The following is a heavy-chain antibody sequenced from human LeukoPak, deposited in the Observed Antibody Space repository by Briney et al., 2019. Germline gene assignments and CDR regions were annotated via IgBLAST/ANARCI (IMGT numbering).Heavy chain of an antibody. Sequence: ASVKVSYKASGYTFTSYGISWVRQAPGQGLEWMGWISAYNGNTNYAQKLQGRVTMTTDTSTSTAYMELRSLRSDDTAVYYCARVPMITFGGVIVMSYWGQGTLVTVSS. V-gene: IGHV1-18*01. D-gene: IGHD3-16*02. CDR2: ISAYNGNT. J-gene: IGHJ4*02. CDR1: GYTFTSYG. CDR3: ARVPMITFGGVIVMSY.